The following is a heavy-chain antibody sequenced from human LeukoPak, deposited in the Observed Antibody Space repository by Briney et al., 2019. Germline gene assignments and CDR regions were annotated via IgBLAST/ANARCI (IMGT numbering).Heavy chain of an antibody. CDR2: ISSSSSYI. CDR1: GFTFSSYS. J-gene: IGHJ4*02. Sequence: PGGSLRLSCAASGFTFSSYSMNWVRQAPGKGLEWVSSISSSSSYIYYADSVKGRFTISRDNAKNSLYLQMNSLRAEDTAVYYCASARPNYPGCSSTSCYWNWGQGTLVTVSS. D-gene: IGHD2-2*01. V-gene: IGHV3-21*01. CDR3: ASARPNYPGCSSTSCYWN.